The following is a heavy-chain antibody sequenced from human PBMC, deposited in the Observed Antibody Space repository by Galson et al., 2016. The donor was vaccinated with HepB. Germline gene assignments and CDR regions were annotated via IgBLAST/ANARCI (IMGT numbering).Heavy chain of an antibody. CDR2: ITPLFGTT. Sequence: AVTVSRKASGGTFGNSAIHWIRQAPGQGLQWMGWITPLFGTTDYDHTFEGRVSITADDSHDVVYMEMSSLSSEDTATDFRARDESAAHWFFDLWGRGTLVTVSS. J-gene: IGHJ2*01. CDR1: GGTFGNSA. CDR3: ARDESAAHWFFDL. V-gene: IGHV1-69*13.